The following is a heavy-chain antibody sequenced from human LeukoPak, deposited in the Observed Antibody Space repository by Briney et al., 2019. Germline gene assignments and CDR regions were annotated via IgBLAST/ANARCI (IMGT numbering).Heavy chain of an antibody. J-gene: IGHJ3*02. V-gene: IGHV3-9*03. CDR1: GFTFDDYA. CDR3: AKDRTYSGSYAGAFDI. D-gene: IGHD1-26*01. CDR2: ISWNSGSI. Sequence: GRSLRLSCAASGFTFDDYAMHWVRQAPGKGLGWVSGISWNSGSIGYADSVKGRFTISRDNAKNSLYLQMNSLRAEDMALYYCAKDRTYSGSYAGAFDIWGQGTMVTVSS.